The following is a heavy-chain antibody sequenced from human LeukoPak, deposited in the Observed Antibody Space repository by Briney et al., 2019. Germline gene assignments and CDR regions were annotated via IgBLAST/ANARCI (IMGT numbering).Heavy chain of an antibody. Sequence: GGSLRLSCAASGFTFSSYGMHWVRQAPGKGLEWVAFIRYDGSNKYYADSVKGRFTISRDNSKNTLYLQMNSLRAEDTAVYYCARSYYYGSSGYYYAVAFDIWGQGTMVTVSS. CDR2: IRYDGSNK. D-gene: IGHD3-22*01. CDR1: GFTFSSYG. V-gene: IGHV3-30*02. J-gene: IGHJ3*02. CDR3: ARSYYYGSSGYYYAVAFDI.